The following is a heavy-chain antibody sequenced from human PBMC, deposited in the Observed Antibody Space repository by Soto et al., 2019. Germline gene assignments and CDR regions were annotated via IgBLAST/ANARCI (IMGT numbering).Heavy chain of an antibody. Sequence: KVSCKASGGTFSSYTISWVRHAPGQGLEWMGRIIPILGIANYAQKFQGRVTITADKSTSTAYMELSSLRSEDTAVYYCARVVYYDILTGSPPYNWFDPWGQGTLVTVSS. V-gene: IGHV1-69*02. CDR1: GGTFSSYT. CDR3: ARVVYYDILTGSPPYNWFDP. D-gene: IGHD3-9*01. CDR2: IIPILGIA. J-gene: IGHJ5*02.